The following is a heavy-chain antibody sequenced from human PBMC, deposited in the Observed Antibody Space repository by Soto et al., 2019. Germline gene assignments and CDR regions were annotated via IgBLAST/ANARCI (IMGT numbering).Heavy chain of an antibody. Sequence: GESLKISCKGSGYNFAGYWISWVLQMPGKGLELRGIIYPSDSDTRYRPSFQGQVTISADKSISSAYLQWSSLRASDTAMYYCARGGVSTRTFDYWGQGTPVTVSS. V-gene: IGHV5-51*01. CDR2: IYPSDSDT. CDR3: ARGGVSTRTFDY. J-gene: IGHJ4*02. D-gene: IGHD3-3*01. CDR1: GYNFAGYW.